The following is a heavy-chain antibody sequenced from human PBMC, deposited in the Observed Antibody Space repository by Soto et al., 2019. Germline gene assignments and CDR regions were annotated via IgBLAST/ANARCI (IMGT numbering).Heavy chain of an antibody. CDR2: IYYRGST. CDR1: GGSVSSSSYY. D-gene: IGHD3-22*01. J-gene: IGHJ5*02. Sequence: SETLSLTCTVSGGSVSSSSYYWGWIRQPPGKGLEWIGSIYYRGSTCYNPSLQTRATISLDKSKSQFSLKLSSVTAADTAVYYCARGRYYDSSGNWFDPWGQGTLVTVSS. V-gene: IGHV4-39*01. CDR3: ARGRYYDSSGNWFDP.